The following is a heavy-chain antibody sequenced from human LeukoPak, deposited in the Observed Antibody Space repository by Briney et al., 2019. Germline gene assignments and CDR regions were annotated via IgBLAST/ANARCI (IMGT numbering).Heavy chain of an antibody. J-gene: IGHJ4*02. CDR3: ARGINRKEVTHLDY. CDR2: INHSGST. Sequence: PSETLSLTCAVYGGSFSGYYWSWIRQPPGKGLEWIGEINHSGSTNYNPSLKSRVTISVDTSKNQFSLKLSSVTAADTAVYYCARGINRKEVTHLDYWGQGTLVTVSS. CDR1: GGSFSGYY. D-gene: IGHD4-23*01. V-gene: IGHV4-34*01.